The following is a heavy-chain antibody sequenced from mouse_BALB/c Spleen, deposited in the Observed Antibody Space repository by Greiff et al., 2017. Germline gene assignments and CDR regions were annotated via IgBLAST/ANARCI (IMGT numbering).Heavy chain of an antibody. CDR2: IRLKSNNYAT. CDR3: TRAPRGDAMDY. V-gene: IGHV6-6*02. J-gene: IGHJ4*01. Sequence: EVKLVESGGGLVQPGGSMKLSCVASGFTFSNYWMNWVRQSPEKGLEWVAEIRLKSNNYATHYAESVKGRFTISRDDSKSSVYLQMNNLRAEDTGIYYCTRAPRGDAMDYWGQGTSVTVSS. CDR1: GFTFSNYW.